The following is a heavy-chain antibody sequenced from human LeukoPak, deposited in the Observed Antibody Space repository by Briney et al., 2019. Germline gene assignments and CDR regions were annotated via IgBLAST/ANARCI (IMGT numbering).Heavy chain of an antibody. CDR2: IYPGDSDT. CDR1: GCGFATYW. V-gene: IGHV5-51*01. Sequence: GESLKISCKGSGCGFATYWIGWVRQMPGKGLEWMGIIYPGDSDTRYSPSFQGQVTISADKSINTAYLQWSSLKASDTAMYYCARHAFGRHSGSWSPTDYWGQGTLVTVSS. D-gene: IGHD6-13*01. J-gene: IGHJ4*02. CDR3: ARHAFGRHSGSWSPTDY.